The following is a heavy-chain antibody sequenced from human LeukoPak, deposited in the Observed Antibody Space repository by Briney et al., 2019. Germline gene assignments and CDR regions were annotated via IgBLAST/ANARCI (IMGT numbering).Heavy chain of an antibody. CDR1: GGSISSSSYS. CDR2: IYYSGST. CDR3: ARDYCSGGSCYSSYYYYGMDV. D-gene: IGHD2-15*01. V-gene: IGHV4-39*02. J-gene: IGHJ6*02. Sequence: SETLSLTCTVSGGSISSSSYSWGWIRQPPGKGLEWIGSIYYSGSTYYNPSLKSRVTISVDTSKNQFSLKLSSVTAADTAVYHCARDYCSGGSCYSSYYYYGMDVWGQGTTVTVSS.